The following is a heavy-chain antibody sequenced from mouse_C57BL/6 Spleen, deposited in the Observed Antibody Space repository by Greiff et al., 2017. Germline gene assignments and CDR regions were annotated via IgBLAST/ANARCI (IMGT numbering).Heavy chain of an antibody. J-gene: IGHJ4*01. CDR2: INPSNGGT. V-gene: IGHV1-53*01. Sequence: QVQLQQPGTELVKPGASVKLSCKASGYTFTSYWMHWVKQRPGQGLEWIGNINPSNGGTNYNEKFKSKATLTVDKSSSTAYMQLSSLTSEDSAVYYCARLYYYGSTHYYAMDYWGQGTSVTVSS. CDR3: ARLYYYGSTHYYAMDY. D-gene: IGHD1-1*01. CDR1: GYTFTSYW.